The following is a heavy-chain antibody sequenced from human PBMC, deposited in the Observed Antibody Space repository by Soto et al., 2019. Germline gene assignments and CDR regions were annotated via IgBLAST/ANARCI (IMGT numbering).Heavy chain of an antibody. CDR3: AATIAVCGGLDY. CDR2: ISSSGRYT. Sequence: QVQLVESGGGLVKPGGSLRLSCAASGFIFNDYYITWVRQAPGKGLEWLSYISSSGRYTNYADSVKGRFTISRDNAEKSAYLQMNSLRVEDTAIYYCAATIAVCGGLDYWGQGTLVTVPS. CDR1: GFIFNDYY. J-gene: IGHJ4*02. V-gene: IGHV3-11*05. D-gene: IGHD2-21*01.